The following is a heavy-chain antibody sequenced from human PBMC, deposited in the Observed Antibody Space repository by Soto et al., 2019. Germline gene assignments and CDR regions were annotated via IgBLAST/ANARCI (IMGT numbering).Heavy chain of an antibody. CDR3: AKEAYASGWYWDS. J-gene: IGHJ5*01. V-gene: IGHV3-23*01. D-gene: IGHD6-19*01. CDR2: ITSSGSEV. CDR1: GFTFSGSA. Sequence: PGGSLRLSCAASGFTFSGSAMTWVRQAPGKWLEYVSSITSSGSEVFHAASVKGRFTMSRDNSKNMLYLQMNSLRAEDTAVYYCAKEAYASGWYWDSWGQGALVTVSS.